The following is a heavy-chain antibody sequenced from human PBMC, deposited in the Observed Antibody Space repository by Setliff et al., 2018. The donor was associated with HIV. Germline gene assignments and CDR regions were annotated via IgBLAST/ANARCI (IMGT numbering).Heavy chain of an antibody. D-gene: IGHD6-13*01. J-gene: IGHJ6*03. CDR3: VKEAYSNTWNYYYYYIDV. Sequence: GSLRLSCEASGFIFSNHDFHWVRQAAAKGLEWVAAIGTGGDTYYADSVKGRFTISRDNSKNTLYLQMSSLRVDDTAVYYCVKEAYSNTWNYYYYYIDVWGKGTTVTVSS. CDR2: IGTGGDT. V-gene: IGHV3-13*01. CDR1: GFIFSNHD.